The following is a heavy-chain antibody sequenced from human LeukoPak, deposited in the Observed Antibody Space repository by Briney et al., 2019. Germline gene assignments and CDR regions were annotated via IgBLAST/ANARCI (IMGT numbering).Heavy chain of an antibody. CDR2: IFYIGST. J-gene: IGHJ6*02. Sequence: SETLSLTCSVSGGSISRSNYYWGWIRQPPGKGLEWLGSIFYIGSTYYNPSLKSRVTISVDTSRNHFTLRLSPVTAADTAVYYCARQKGPPDITSLPLMDVWGQGTTVTVSS. CDR3: ARQKGPPDITSLPLMDV. D-gene: IGHD2-15*01. CDR1: GGSISRSNYY. V-gene: IGHV4-39*01.